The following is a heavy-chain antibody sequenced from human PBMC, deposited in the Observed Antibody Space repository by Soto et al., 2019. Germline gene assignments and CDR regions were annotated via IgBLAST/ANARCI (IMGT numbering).Heavy chain of an antibody. CDR3: ARDHLETGEYSGSGYFDY. V-gene: IGHV3-21*01. Sequence: ESGGGLVKPGGSLRLSCAASGFTFSSYSMNWVRQAPGKGLEWVSSISSSSSYIYYADSVKGRFTISRDNAKNSLYLQMNSLRAEDTAVYYCARDHLETGEYSGSGYFDYWGQGTLVTVSS. J-gene: IGHJ4*02. D-gene: IGHD5-12*01. CDR2: ISSSSSYI. CDR1: GFTFSSYS.